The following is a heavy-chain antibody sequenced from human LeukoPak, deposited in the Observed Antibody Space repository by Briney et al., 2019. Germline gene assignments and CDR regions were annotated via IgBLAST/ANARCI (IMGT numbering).Heavy chain of an antibody. D-gene: IGHD3-10*01. CDR2: ISSSRSYT. Sequence: GGSLRLSCAASGFTFSDYYMSWIRQAPGKGLEWVSYISSSRSYTNYADSVKGRFTISRVNANNALYLQMMSLRAEGTAVYYCARYMGRGDDTEPGTSTDYWGQGTLVTVSS. V-gene: IGHV3-11*06. CDR1: GFTFSDYY. J-gene: IGHJ4*02. CDR3: ARYMGRGDDTEPGTSTDY.